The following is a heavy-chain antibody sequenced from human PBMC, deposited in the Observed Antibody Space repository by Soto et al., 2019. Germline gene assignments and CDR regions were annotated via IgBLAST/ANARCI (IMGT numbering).Heavy chain of an antibody. CDR2: IYWNDDK. J-gene: IGHJ6*02. V-gene: IGHV2-5*01. CDR1: GFSLSTSGVG. CDR3: AHKGNYYSMDV. Sequence: GPTLVNPTQTLTLTCTFSGFSLSTSGVGVGWIRQPPGKALECLALIYWNDDKRFSPSLKSRLTITKDTSKNQVVLTMTNMDPVDTATYFCAHKGNYYSMDVWGQGTTVTVSS.